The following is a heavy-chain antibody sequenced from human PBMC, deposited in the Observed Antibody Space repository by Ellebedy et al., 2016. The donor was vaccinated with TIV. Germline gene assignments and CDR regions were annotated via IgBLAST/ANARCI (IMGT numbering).Heavy chain of an antibody. J-gene: IGHJ5*01. CDR3: ARRGSYGDYAVQINSWFDS. V-gene: IGHV3-74*01. CDR2: INTDGSST. D-gene: IGHD4-17*01. CDR1: GFTLSGYY. Sequence: GESLKISCVASGFTLSGYYMHWVRQVPGKGLVWVARINTDGSSTSYADSVEGRFTISRDNAKKTLYLEMSGLRVEDTAVYYCARRGSYGDYAVQINSWFDSWGQGTLVRVSS.